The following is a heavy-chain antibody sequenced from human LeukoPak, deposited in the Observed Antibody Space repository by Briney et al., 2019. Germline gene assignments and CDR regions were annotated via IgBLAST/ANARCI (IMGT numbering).Heavy chain of an antibody. Sequence: GGSLRLSCAASGFTFSSYGMHWVRQAPGKGLEWVAVISYDGSNKYYADSVKGRFTISRDNSKNSLYLQMNSLRAEDMALYYCAKGSIAATYAFDIWGQGTMVTVSS. CDR2: ISYDGSNK. V-gene: IGHV3-30*18. CDR3: AKGSIAATYAFDI. J-gene: IGHJ3*02. CDR1: GFTFSSYG. D-gene: IGHD6-6*01.